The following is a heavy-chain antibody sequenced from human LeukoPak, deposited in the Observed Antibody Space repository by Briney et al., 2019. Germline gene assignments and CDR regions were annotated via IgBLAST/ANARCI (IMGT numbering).Heavy chain of an antibody. Sequence: GGSLRLSCAASGFTFSSYGMSWVRQAPGKGLEWVSAISGSGGSTYYADPVKGRFTISRDNSKNTVYLQMNSLTTEDTAVYYCAKDRHYQSNVLDYWGQGTLVTVSS. D-gene: IGHD3-22*01. CDR2: ISGSGGST. V-gene: IGHV3-23*01. J-gene: IGHJ4*02. CDR3: AKDRHYQSNVLDY. CDR1: GFTFSSYG.